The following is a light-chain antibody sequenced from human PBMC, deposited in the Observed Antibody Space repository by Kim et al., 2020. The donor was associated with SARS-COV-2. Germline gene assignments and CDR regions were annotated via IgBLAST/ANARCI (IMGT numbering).Light chain of an antibody. CDR2: KAS. Sequence: GDRVTITCRASQSISSWLAWYQQKPGKAPKLLIYKASTLESGVPSRLSGSGSGTEFTLTISSLQPDDSATYYCQQYNSFWTFGQGTKV. CDR1: QSISSW. V-gene: IGKV1-5*03. CDR3: QQYNSFWT. J-gene: IGKJ1*01.